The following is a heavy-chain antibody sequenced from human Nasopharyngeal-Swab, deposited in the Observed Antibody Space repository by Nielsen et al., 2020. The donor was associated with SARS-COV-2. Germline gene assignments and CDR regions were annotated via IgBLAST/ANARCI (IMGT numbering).Heavy chain of an antibody. J-gene: IGHJ3*01. CDR3: VKDNLLRAFDL. D-gene: IGHD2-15*01. CDR2: ISSTGAII. CDR1: GFTFSDYY. Sequence: GGSLRLSCAASGFTFSDYYMSWIRQAPGKGLEWVSYISSTGAIIYYADSVKGRFTISRDNAKNSLYLQMNSLRAEDTALYYCVKDNLLRAFDLWGQGTMVTVSS. V-gene: IGHV3-11*01.